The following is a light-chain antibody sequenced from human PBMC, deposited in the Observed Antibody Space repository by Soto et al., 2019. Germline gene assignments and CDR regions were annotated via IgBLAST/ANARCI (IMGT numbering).Light chain of an antibody. CDR1: SNDVGSYKL. J-gene: IGLJ2*01. Sequence: QSALTQPASVSGSPGQSITISCTGTSNDVGSYKLVSWYQQYPGKAPTLVIYEGNKRPSGISNRFSGSKSGNTASLTISGLQAEDEADYYCCSYAGSSTLVFGGGTKVTVL. V-gene: IGLV2-23*01. CDR3: CSYAGSSTLV. CDR2: EGN.